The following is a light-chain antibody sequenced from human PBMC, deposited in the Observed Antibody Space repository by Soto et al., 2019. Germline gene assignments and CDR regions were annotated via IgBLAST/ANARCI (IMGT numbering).Light chain of an antibody. Sequence: DIHMSQPPSTLSASVGDIVTMTCLASQSISSNLDWYQQKPGKAPKLLIYAASSLQSGVPSRFSGSASGTDFTLTISSLQPEDFATYHCQQNYSTPWTFGQGTKVDIK. CDR2: AAS. V-gene: IGKV1-39*01. CDR3: QQNYSTPWT. CDR1: QSISSN. J-gene: IGKJ1*01.